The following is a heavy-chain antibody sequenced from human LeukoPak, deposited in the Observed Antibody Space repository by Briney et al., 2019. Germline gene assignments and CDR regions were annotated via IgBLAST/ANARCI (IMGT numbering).Heavy chain of an antibody. CDR1: GYTFTSYY. V-gene: IGHV1-46*01. CDR2: INPSGGST. J-gene: IGHJ4*02. D-gene: IGHD5-24*01. CDR3: ARGGGDGYNLVHFDY. Sequence: AAVKVSCKASGYTFTSYYMHWVRQAPGQGLEWMGIINPSGGSTSYAQKFQGRVTMTRDTSTSTVYMELSSLRSEDTAVYYCARGGGDGYNLVHFDYWGQGTLVTVSS.